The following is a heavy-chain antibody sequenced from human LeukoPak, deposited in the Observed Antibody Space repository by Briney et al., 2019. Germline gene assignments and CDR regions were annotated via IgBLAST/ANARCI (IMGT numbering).Heavy chain of an antibody. CDR3: ARLGRRWLQFHGDY. CDR1: GYSFTSYW. J-gene: IGHJ4*02. V-gene: IGHV5-51*01. CDR2: IDPGDSDT. Sequence: PGESLKISCKGSGYSFTSYWIGWVRQMPGKGLEWMGIIDPGDSDTRYSPSFQGQVTISADTSTSTAYLQWSSLKASDSAMYYCARLGRRWLQFHGDYWGQGTLVTVSS. D-gene: IGHD5-24*01.